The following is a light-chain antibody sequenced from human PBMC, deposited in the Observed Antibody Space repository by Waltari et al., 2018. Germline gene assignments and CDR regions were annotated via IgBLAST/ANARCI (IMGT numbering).Light chain of an antibody. CDR2: DND. CDR3: AAWDDSLNGYV. V-gene: IGLV1-44*01. J-gene: IGLJ1*01. CDR1: NSNIGSNP. Sequence: QSVLTQSPSASGTPGQRVTISCSGSNSNIGSNPATWYQQLPGAAPKLLIYDNDRRLSGVPDRFSGSTSVSSAALAISWLQSEDEAEYYCAAWDDSLNGYVFGTGTKVTVL.